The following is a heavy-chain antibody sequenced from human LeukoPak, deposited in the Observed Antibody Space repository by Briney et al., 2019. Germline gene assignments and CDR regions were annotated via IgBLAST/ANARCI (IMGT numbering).Heavy chain of an antibody. Sequence: SVKVSCKASGGTFSSYAISWVRQAPGQGLEWMGGIIPIFGTANYTQKFQGRVTITADESTSTAYMELSSLRSEDTAVYYCARDRPYCGGDCYYYYYMDVWGKGTTVTVSS. J-gene: IGHJ6*03. V-gene: IGHV1-69*13. CDR3: ARDRPYCGGDCYYYYYMDV. CDR1: GGTFSSYA. CDR2: IIPIFGTA. D-gene: IGHD2-21*01.